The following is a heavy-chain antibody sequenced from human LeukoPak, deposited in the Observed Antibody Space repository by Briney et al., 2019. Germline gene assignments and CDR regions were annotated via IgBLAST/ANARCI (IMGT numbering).Heavy chain of an antibody. V-gene: IGHV3-48*02. Sequence: PGGSLRLSCAASGFTFSSYSMNWVRQAPGKGLEWVSYISSSSSIIYYADSVKGRFTISRDNAKNSLYLQMNSLRDEDTAVYYCARDRSDKRNDAFDIWGQGTMVTVSS. CDR1: GFTFSSYS. CDR3: ARDRSDKRNDAFDI. CDR2: ISSSSSII. J-gene: IGHJ3*02.